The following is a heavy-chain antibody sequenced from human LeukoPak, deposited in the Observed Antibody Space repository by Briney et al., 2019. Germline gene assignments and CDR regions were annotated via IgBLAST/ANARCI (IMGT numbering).Heavy chain of an antibody. Sequence: PSETLSLTCAVYGGSFRGYYWSWIRQPPGKGLEWIGEINHSGSTNYNRSLKSPVTKSVETSKNQFSLNLSSGTAADTAVYYWAREGDVVVVPAAIWYGRSIDPWGQGTLVTVSS. V-gene: IGHV4-34*01. CDR1: GGSFRGYY. CDR2: INHSGST. J-gene: IGHJ5*02. CDR3: AREGDVVVVPAAIWYGRSIDP. D-gene: IGHD2-2*02.